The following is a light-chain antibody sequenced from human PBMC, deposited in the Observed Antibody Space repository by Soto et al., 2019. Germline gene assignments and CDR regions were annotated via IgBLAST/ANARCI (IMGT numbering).Light chain of an antibody. CDR3: QQYNSYSWT. J-gene: IGKJ1*01. V-gene: IGKV1-5*01. Sequence: IQMTQSPSTLSASVGDRVTIACRASQNINSWLAWYQQEPGKAPKLLIYDASSLESGVPSRFSGGGSGTEFTLTISSLQPDDFATYYCQQYNSYSWTLGQGTKVDIK. CDR1: QNINSW. CDR2: DAS.